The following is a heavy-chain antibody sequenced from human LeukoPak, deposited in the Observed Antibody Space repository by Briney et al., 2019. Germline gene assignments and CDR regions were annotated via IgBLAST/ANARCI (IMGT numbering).Heavy chain of an antibody. V-gene: IGHV3-21*01. CDR3: ARAIISSSYMDV. CDR2: LSSRSNYI. CDR1: GFTFSSYS. J-gene: IGHJ6*02. Sequence: GGSLRLSCAASGFTFSSYSMNWVRQAPGKGLEWVSSLSSRSNYIYYADAVKGRFTISRDNAKNLLYLQMNSLRAEDTAVYYCARAIISSSYMDVWGQGTTVTVSS. D-gene: IGHD6-13*01.